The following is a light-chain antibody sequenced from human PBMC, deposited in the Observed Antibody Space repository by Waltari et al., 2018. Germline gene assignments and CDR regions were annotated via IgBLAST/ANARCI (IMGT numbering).Light chain of an antibody. CDR1: SSDVGGYNY. CDR3: CSYAGSLVV. Sequence: QSALTQPRSVSGSPGQSVTISCTGTSSDVGGYNYVSWYQQHPGKAPKLMIYDVSKRPSGVPDRFSGSKSGSTASLTISGLQAEEEADDYCCSYAGSLVVFGGGTKLTVL. J-gene: IGLJ2*01. CDR2: DVS. V-gene: IGLV2-11*01.